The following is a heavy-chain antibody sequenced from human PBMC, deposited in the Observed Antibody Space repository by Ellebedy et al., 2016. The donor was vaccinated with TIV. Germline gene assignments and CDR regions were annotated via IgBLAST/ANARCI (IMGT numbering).Heavy chain of an antibody. CDR1: GFTFSSYS. D-gene: IGHD3-10*01. CDR3: AKDSGRSGWISDY. V-gene: IGHV3-23*01. Sequence: GESLKISCAASGFTFSSYSMNWVRQAPGKGLEWVSSITGSAGQMYYADSVKGRFTISRDNSNNTLYLQMNSLRPEDTAVYYCAKDSGRSGWISDYWGQGTLVTVSS. CDR2: ITGSAGQM. J-gene: IGHJ4*02.